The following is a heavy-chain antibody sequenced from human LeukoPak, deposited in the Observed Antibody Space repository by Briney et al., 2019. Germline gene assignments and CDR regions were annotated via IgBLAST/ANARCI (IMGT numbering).Heavy chain of an antibody. CDR2: ISSSGSTI. CDR3: ARASRSSSWFDWIDP. D-gene: IGHD5-18*01. V-gene: IGHV3-11*01. CDR1: GFTFSDYY. J-gene: IGHJ5*02. Sequence: GGSLTLSCAASGFTFSDYYMSWIRQAPGKGLEWVSYISSSGSTIYYADSVKGRFTISRDNAKNSPYLQMNSLRAEDTAGYCCARASRSSSWFDWIDPWGQGTLVTVSS.